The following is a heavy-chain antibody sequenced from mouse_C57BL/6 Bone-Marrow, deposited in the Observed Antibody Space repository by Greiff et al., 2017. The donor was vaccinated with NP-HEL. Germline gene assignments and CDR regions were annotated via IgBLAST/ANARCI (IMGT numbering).Heavy chain of an antibody. CDR2: INPNNGGT. J-gene: IGHJ2*01. Sequence: EVQLVESGPELVKPGASVKIPCKASGYTFTDYNMDWVKQSHGKSLEWIGDINPNNGGTIYNQKFKGKATLTVDKSSSTAYMELRSLTSEDTAVYYCARSRGVDVYFDYWGQGTTLTVSS. D-gene: IGHD1-1*01. V-gene: IGHV1-18*01. CDR1: GYTFTDYN. CDR3: ARSRGVDVYFDY.